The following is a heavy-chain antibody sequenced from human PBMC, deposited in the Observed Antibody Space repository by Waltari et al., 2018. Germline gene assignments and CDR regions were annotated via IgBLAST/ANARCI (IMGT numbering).Heavy chain of an antibody. CDR3: ARGGTTVAGHLDY. CDR1: SGSFSGYY. CDR2: INHSGST. V-gene: IGHV4-34*01. J-gene: IGHJ4*02. Sequence: QVQLQQWGAGLLKASETLSLTCAVYSGSFSGYYWSWIRQPPGKGLEWIGEINHSGSTNYNPSLKGRITISIDTSKNQFSLKLNSVTAADTAVYYCARGGTTVAGHLDYWGQGTLVTVSS. D-gene: IGHD6-19*01.